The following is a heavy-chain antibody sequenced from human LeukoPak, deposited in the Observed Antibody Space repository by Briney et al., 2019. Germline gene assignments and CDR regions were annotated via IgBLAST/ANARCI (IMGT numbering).Heavy chain of an antibody. CDR2: MNPNSGNT. D-gene: IGHD6-13*01. J-gene: IGHJ6*02. CDR1: GYTFTSYD. CDR3: ARGPDSSYYYYYGMGV. Sequence: ASVKVSCKASGYTFTSYDINWVRQATGQGLEWMGWMNPNSGNTGYAQKFQGRVTMTRNTSISTAYMELSSLRSEDTAVYYCARGPDSSYYYYYGMGVWGQGTTVTVSS. V-gene: IGHV1-8*01.